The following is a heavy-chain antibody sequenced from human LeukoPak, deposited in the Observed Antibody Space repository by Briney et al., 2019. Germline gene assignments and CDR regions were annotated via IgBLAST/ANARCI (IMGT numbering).Heavy chain of an antibody. D-gene: IGHD2-2*01. CDR3: AKGGRDDIVVVPAAIRNWFDP. Sequence: GGPLRLSCAASGFTFSSYAMSRVRQAPGKGLEWVSAISGSGGSIYYADSVKGRFTISRGNSKNPLYLQMNSLRAEDTAVYYCAKGGRDDIVVVPAAIRNWFDPWGQGTLVTVSS. V-gene: IGHV3-23*01. J-gene: IGHJ5*02. CDR1: GFTFSSYA. CDR2: ISGSGGSI.